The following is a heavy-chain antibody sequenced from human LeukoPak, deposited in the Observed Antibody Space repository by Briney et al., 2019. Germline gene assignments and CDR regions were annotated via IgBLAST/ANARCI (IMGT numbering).Heavy chain of an antibody. J-gene: IGHJ4*02. CDR2: IKQNGREK. Sequence: GGSLRLSCAASGFSFSIFWVTWVRQGPGKGLECVSHIKQNGREKYYVDSVKGRFTISRDNAMNSLYLQMNSLRVEDTAVYYCARVMYYYDTSGYLDYWGQGTLVTVSS. CDR3: ARVMYYYDTSGYLDY. CDR1: GFSFSIFW. D-gene: IGHD3-22*01. V-gene: IGHV3-7*02.